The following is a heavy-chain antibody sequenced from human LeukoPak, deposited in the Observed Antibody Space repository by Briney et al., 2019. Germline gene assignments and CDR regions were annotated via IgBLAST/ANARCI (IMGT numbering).Heavy chain of an antibody. CDR2: IKQDGSEK. D-gene: IGHD6-13*01. V-gene: IGHV3-7*01. CDR3: ARDRIAAAGTYYYYYGMDV. CDR1: GFTFSSYW. J-gene: IGHJ6*02. Sequence: PGGSPRLSCAASGFTFSSYWMSWVRQAPGKGLEWVANIKQDGSEKYYVDSVKGRFTISRDNAKNSLYLQMNSLRAEDTAVYYCARDRIAAAGTYYYYYGMDVWGQGTTVTVSS.